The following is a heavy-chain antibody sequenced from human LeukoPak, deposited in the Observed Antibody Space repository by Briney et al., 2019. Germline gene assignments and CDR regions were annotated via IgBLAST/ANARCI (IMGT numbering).Heavy chain of an antibody. Sequence: PGGSLRLSCAASGFTFSNYAMSWVRQAPGKGLEWVSTITGSGGSTYYADSVKGRFTISRDNSKNTLYLQINSLRAEDTAVYYCTARYCRSTSCYGEYFQRWGQGTLVTVSS. CDR2: ITGSGGST. CDR3: TARYCRSTSCYGEYFQR. D-gene: IGHD2-2*01. J-gene: IGHJ1*01. V-gene: IGHV3-23*01. CDR1: GFTFSNYA.